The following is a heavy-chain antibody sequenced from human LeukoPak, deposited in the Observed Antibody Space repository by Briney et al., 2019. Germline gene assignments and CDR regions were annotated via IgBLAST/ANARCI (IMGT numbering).Heavy chain of an antibody. CDR2: ISCDGGST. D-gene: IGHD6-13*01. Sequence: GGSLRLSCAASGFTFDDYAMHWVRQAPGKGLEWVSLISCDGGSTYYADSVKGRFTISRDNSKNSLYLQMNSLRAEDTALYYCAKESGPPVIAADHYYGMDVWGQGTTVTVSS. CDR3: AKESGPPVIAADHYYGMDV. V-gene: IGHV3-43D*03. J-gene: IGHJ6*02. CDR1: GFTFDDYA.